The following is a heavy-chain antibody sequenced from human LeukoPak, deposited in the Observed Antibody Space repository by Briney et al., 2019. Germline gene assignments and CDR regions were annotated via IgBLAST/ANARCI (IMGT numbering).Heavy chain of an antibody. CDR1: GFTVSTNY. Sequence: GGSLRLSCGASGFTVSTNYMSWVRQAPGKGLEWVSIIYSGGSTYYADSVKGRFTISRDNAKNTLYLQMNSLRAEDTAVYYCVRGKAYSYDYWGQGTLITVSS. J-gene: IGHJ4*02. CDR2: IYSGGST. CDR3: VRGKAYSYDY. V-gene: IGHV3-66*01.